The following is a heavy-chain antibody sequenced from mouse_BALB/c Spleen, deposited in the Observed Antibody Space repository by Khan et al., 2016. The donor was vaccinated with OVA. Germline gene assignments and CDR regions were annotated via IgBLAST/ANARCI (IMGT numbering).Heavy chain of an antibody. CDR2: IFTNTGGT. V-gene: IGHV1S29*02. Sequence: VQLQQPGPELVKPGASVKISCKASGYTFTDYNMDWVRQSQGESLEWIGYIFTNTGGTGYNQKFKTQATLTVDSSSSTAYLEFRNLISDDSAVYFCARAGYGSFGYWGQGTLVTVAA. CDR1: GYTFTDYN. CDR3: ARAGYGSFGY. J-gene: IGHJ3*01. D-gene: IGHD1-2*01.